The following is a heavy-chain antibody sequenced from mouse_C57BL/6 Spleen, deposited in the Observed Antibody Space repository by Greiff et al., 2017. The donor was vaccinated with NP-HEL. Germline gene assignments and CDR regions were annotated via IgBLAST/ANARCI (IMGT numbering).Heavy chain of an antibody. J-gene: IGHJ3*01. CDR2: ISDGGSYT. CDR3: AREADGYYVGAWFAY. V-gene: IGHV5-4*01. D-gene: IGHD2-3*01. Sequence: DVKLVESGGGLVKPGGSLKLSCAASGFTFSSYAMSWVRQTPEKRLEWVATISDGGSYTYYPDNVKGRFTISRDNAKNNLYLQMSHLKSEDTAMYYCAREADGYYVGAWFAYWGQGTLVTVSA. CDR1: GFTFSSYA.